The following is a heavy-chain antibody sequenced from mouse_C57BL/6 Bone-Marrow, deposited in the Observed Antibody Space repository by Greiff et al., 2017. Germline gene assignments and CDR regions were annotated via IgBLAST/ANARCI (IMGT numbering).Heavy chain of an antibody. D-gene: IGHD1-1*01. V-gene: IGHV2-9-1*01. CDR3: ARNSGSSYAYAMDY. CDR1: GFSLTSYA. CDR2: IWTGGGT. Sequence: VQLQQSGPGLVAPSQSLSIPCTVSGFSLTSYAISWVRQPPGKGLEWLGVIWTGGGTNYNSALKSRLSISKDNSKSQVFLKMNSLQTDNTARYYCARNSGSSYAYAMDYWGQGTSVTVSS. J-gene: IGHJ4*01.